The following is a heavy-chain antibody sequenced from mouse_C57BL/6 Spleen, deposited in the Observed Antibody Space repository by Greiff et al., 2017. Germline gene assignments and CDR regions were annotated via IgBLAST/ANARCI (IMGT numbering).Heavy chain of an antibody. CDR2: ISSGSSTI. J-gene: IGHJ4*01. D-gene: IGHD1-1*01. V-gene: IGHV5-17*01. Sequence: EVQLVESGGGLVKPGGSLKLSCAASGFTFSDYGMHWVRQAPEKGLEWVAYISSGSSTIHYADTVQGRITISRDNAKNTLFLQMTSLRSEDTALYYCARPYNGSSYHAMDYWGQGTSVTVSS. CDR3: ARPYNGSSYHAMDY. CDR1: GFTFSDYG.